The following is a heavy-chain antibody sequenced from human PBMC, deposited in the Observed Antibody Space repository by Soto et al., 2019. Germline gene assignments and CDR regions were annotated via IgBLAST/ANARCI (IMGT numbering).Heavy chain of an antibody. CDR1: GGTFSSYT. D-gene: IGHD5-12*01. V-gene: IGHV1-69*12. CDR3: ARGNHRWLQLWYFDL. CDR2: IIPIFGTA. Sequence: QVQLVQSGAEVKKPGSSVTVSCKVSGGTFSSYTISWVRQAPGQGLEWMGGIIPIFGTANYAQKFQGRVTITADESTSTAYMELSSLRSEDTGVYYCARGNHRWLQLWYFDLWGRGTLVTVSS. J-gene: IGHJ2*01.